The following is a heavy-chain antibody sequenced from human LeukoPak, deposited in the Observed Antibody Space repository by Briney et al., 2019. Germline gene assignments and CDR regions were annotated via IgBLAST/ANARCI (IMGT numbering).Heavy chain of an antibody. CDR2: IKYDGSYT. CDR3: VRDGDAYNFDF. V-gene: IGHV3-74*01. Sequence: PGGSLRLSCATSGFTLSLAWMHWVRQAPGKGLEWVSRIKYDGSYTNYADSVKGRFTISRDSARNTLSLHTISLRAEDTAVYFCVRDGDAYNFDFWGQGVLVTVSS. CDR1: GFTLSLAW. J-gene: IGHJ4*02. D-gene: IGHD5-24*01.